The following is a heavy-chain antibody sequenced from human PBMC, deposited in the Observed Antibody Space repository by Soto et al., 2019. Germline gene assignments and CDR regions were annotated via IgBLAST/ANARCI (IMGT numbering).Heavy chain of an antibody. Sequence: QVQLVESGGGLVKPGGSLRLSCTGSGFIFSDYMTWIRLALGKGLEWVSYISGSGAYTRYADSVRGRFTISRDNAKNSLWLQINSLRAEDTAVYYCARSSGWRHVVGYKYGLDVWGQGTTVIVSS. CDR1: GFIFSDY. CDR3: ARSSGWRHVVGYKYGLDV. D-gene: IGHD5-18*01. J-gene: IGHJ6*02. CDR2: ISGSGAYT. V-gene: IGHV3-11*06.